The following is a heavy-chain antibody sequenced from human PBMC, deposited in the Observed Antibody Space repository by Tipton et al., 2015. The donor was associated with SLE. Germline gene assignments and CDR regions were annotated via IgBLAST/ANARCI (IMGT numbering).Heavy chain of an antibody. V-gene: IGHV4-39*01. CDR3: ARPGGRIMAPDYFDS. J-gene: IGHJ4*02. D-gene: IGHD1-26*01. CDR2: IYYSGNT. Sequence: TLSLTCTVSGGSIGSSYYWAWIRQPPGKGLDWIGTIYYSGNTYYSPSLQSRVTMFIDASKNQFSLKMNSVSAADTAVYYCARPGGRIMAPDYFDSWSQGTLVTVSS. CDR1: GGSIGSSYY.